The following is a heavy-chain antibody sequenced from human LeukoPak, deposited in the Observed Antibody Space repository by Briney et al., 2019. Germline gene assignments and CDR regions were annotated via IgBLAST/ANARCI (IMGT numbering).Heavy chain of an antibody. CDR1: GFTFSSYG. CDR2: VWYDGSNK. Sequence: PGRSLRLSCAASGFTFSSYGMHWVRQAPGKGLEWVAVVWYDGSNKYYADSVKGRFTISRDNSKNTLYLQMNSLRAEDTAVYYCARDSPRTGPWGQGILVTVSS. V-gene: IGHV3-33*01. CDR3: ARDSPRTGP. D-gene: IGHD1-1*01. J-gene: IGHJ5*02.